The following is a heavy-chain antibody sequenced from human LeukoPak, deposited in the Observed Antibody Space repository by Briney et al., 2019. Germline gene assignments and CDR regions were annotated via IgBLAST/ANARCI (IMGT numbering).Heavy chain of an antibody. CDR1: GFTFSSYS. CDR3: ARDSHDFWSGYSAPDFDY. V-gene: IGHV3-21*01. D-gene: IGHD3-3*01. Sequence: GGSLRLSCAASGFTFSSYSMNWVRQAPGKGLEWVSSISSSSSYIYYADSVKGRLTISRDNAKNSLYLQMNSLRAEDTAVYYCARDSHDFWSGYSAPDFDYWGQGTLVTVSS. CDR2: ISSSSSYI. J-gene: IGHJ4*02.